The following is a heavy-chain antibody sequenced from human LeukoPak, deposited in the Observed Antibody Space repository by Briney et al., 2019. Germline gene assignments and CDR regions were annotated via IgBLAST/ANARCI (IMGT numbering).Heavy chain of an antibody. CDR2: ISYDGRNE. Sequence: GGSLRLSCAASGFTFSTYGMHWLRQAPGKGLEWVAGISYDGRNEYYADSVKGRFIISRDNSKNTLYLQMNSVRDEDTAVYYCARAGAGNRYGYADYWGQGTLVTVSS. V-gene: IGHV3-30*03. D-gene: IGHD5-18*01. CDR1: GFTFSTYG. J-gene: IGHJ4*02. CDR3: ARAGAGNRYGYADY.